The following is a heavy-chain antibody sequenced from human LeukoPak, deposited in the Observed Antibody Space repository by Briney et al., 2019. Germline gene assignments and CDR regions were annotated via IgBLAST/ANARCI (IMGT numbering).Heavy chain of an antibody. J-gene: IGHJ6*02. D-gene: IGHD3-22*01. V-gene: IGHV3-21*01. Sequence: PGGSLRLSCAASGFTFSSYAMNWVRQAPGKGLEWVSSITSSSSYIYADSVQGRFAISRDNAKNSLYLQMKSLRAEDTAVYYCARDQVRFDSYGMDVWGQGTTVTVSS. CDR1: GFTFSSYA. CDR2: ITSSSSYI. CDR3: ARDQVRFDSYGMDV.